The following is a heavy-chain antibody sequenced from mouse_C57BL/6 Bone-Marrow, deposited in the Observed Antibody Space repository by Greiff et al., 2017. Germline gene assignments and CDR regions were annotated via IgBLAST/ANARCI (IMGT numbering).Heavy chain of an antibody. D-gene: IGHD1-1*02. CDR2: IDPENGDT. Sequence: EVQLQQSGAELVRPGASVKLSCTASGFNIKDDYMHWVKQRPEQGLEWIGWIDPENGDTEYASKFQGKATITAYTSSNTAYLQLSSLTSEDTAVYYCTTKGGRYFDVWGTGTTVTVSA. V-gene: IGHV14-4*01. CDR1: GFNIKDDY. CDR3: TTKGGRYFDV. J-gene: IGHJ1*03.